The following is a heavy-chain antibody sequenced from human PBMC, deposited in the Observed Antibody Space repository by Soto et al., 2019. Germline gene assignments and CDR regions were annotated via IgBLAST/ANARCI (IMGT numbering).Heavy chain of an antibody. J-gene: IGHJ4*02. D-gene: IGHD1-1*01. CDR3: ARYGTRADW. V-gene: IGHV3-48*03. CDR1: GFTCRNYE. CDR2: ISSSGITT. Sequence: PGGSLRLSCSASGFTCRNYEMNGVRKAPGKGLEWVSYISSSGITTYYADFAAGRFTSSRANTKESVYLHLNSLRVEDTAVYYCARYGTRADWWGLGTQVTVSS.